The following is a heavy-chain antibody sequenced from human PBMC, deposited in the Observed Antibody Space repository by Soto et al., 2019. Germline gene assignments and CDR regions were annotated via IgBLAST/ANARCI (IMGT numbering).Heavy chain of an antibody. CDR2: ISYDGSNK. J-gene: IGHJ3*02. D-gene: IGHD6-25*01. CDR1: GFTFSSYG. V-gene: IGHV3-30*18. CDR3: AKDDHAATDDAFDI. Sequence: QVQLVESGGGVVQPGRSLRLSCAASGFTFSSYGMHWVRQAPGKGLEWVAVISYDGSNKYYADSVKGRFTISRDNSKNTLYLQLYSLRAEDTAVYYCAKDDHAATDDAFDIWGQGTMVTVSS.